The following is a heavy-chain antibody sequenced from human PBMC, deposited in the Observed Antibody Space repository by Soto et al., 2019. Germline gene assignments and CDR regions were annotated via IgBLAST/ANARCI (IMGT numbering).Heavy chain of an antibody. D-gene: IGHD1-26*01. CDR1: GGSVTSNNW. V-gene: IGHV4-4*02. CDR2: IHHSGST. J-gene: IGHJ4*02. CDR3: ARDPVGVTHFDY. Sequence: PSETLSLTCAVSGGSVTSNNWWSWVRQPPGEGLDYIGEIHHSGSTNYNSSLKSRITMSIDTSKNQFSLKLSSVTAADTAIYYCARDPVGVTHFDYWGQGAPVTVSS.